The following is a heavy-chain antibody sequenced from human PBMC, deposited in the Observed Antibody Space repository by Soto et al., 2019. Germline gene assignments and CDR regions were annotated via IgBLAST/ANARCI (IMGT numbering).Heavy chain of an antibody. V-gene: IGHV1-18*04. CDR3: VRDQKYFRVNGNWFDS. J-gene: IGHJ5*01. CDR1: GYTSSDFG. D-gene: IGHD2-2*01. Sequence: XSVKVSCKASGYTSSDFGISWVRQAPGQGLEWMGWVSGNNGASNPSPKVQGRITMTLDTSTGVSYMALRSLRSDDTAIYYCVRDQKYFRVNGNWFDSWGQGTLVTVSS. CDR2: VSGNNGAS.